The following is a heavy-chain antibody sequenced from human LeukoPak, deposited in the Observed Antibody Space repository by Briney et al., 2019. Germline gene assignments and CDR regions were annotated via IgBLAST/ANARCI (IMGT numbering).Heavy chain of an antibody. V-gene: IGHV3-23*01. CDR3: AKPYSYGSGSYDF. J-gene: IGHJ4*02. CDR1: GFTFSIYD. D-gene: IGHD3-10*01. CDR2: ITGSSTTI. Sequence: PGGSLRLSCAASGFTFSIYDMSWFRQAPGKGLELLSVITGSSTTIVDADSVRGRFTISRDNSKNTLYLQMNSLRAEDTAVYYCAKPYSYGSGSYDFWGQGTLVTVSS.